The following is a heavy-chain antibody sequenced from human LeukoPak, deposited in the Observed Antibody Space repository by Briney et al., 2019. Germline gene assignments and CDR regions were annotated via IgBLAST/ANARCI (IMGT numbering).Heavy chain of an antibody. J-gene: IGHJ4*02. D-gene: IGHD2-15*01. Sequence: GGSLRLSCAASGFTFSSYWMHWVRQAPGKGLVWVSRINSDGSSTSYADSVKGRFTISRDNAKNTLYLQMSSLRVEDTAIYYCAKERYCSGGNCYPDDNWGQGTLVTVSS. CDR2: INSDGSST. V-gene: IGHV3-74*01. CDR1: GFTFSSYW. CDR3: AKERYCSGGNCYPDDN.